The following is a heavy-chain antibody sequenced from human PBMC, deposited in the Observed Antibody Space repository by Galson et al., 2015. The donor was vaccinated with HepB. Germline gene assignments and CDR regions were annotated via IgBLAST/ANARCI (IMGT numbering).Heavy chain of an antibody. CDR3: AREDPSPMVRGVPGAFDI. V-gene: IGHV1-3*01. CDR1: GYTFTSYA. CDR2: INAGNGNT. Sequence: GYTFTSYAMHWVRQAPGQRLEWMGWINAGNGNTKYSQKFQGRVTITRDTSASTAYMELSSLRSEETAVYYCAREDPSPMVRGVPGAFDIWGQGTMVTVSS. J-gene: IGHJ3*02. D-gene: IGHD3-10*01.